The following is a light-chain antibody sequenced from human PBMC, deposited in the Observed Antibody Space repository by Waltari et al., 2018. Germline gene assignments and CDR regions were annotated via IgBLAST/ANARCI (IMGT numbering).Light chain of an antibody. CDR1: QSVANY. J-gene: IGKJ4*01. V-gene: IGKV3-11*01. CDR3: QQRNKWPVT. CDR2: DVS. Sequence: DIVLTQSPATLSLSPGERANLSCRASQSVANYLAWDQQKPGQAPRLLIYDVSNRATDIPARFSGSGFATDFTLTISDLKPEDIAVYYCQQRNKWPVTFGGGTKVEIK.